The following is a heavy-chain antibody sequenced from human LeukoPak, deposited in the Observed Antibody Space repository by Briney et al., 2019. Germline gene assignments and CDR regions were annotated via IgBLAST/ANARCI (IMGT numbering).Heavy chain of an antibody. V-gene: IGHV4-59*08. J-gene: IGHJ4*02. CDR3: ARTFRYSGSYYFDY. Sequence: SETLSLTCTVSGGSISSYYWSWIRQPPGKGLEWIGYIYYSGSTNYNPSLKSRVTISVDTPKNQFSLKLSSVTAAETAVYYCARTFRYSGSYYFDYWGQGTLVTVSS. CDR2: IYYSGST. D-gene: IGHD1-26*01. CDR1: GGSISSYY.